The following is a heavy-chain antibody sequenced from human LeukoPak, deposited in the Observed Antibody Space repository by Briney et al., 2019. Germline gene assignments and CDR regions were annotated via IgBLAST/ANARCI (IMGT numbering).Heavy chain of an antibody. Sequence: GGSLRLSCAASGFTVSSNYMSWVRQAPGKGLEWVSVIYSGGSTYYADSVKGRFTISRDNSKNTLYLQMNSLRAEDTAVYYCASSTAPGTRNFDYWGQGTLVTVSS. CDR1: GFTVSSNY. D-gene: IGHD6-13*01. CDR2: IYSGGST. CDR3: ASSTAPGTRNFDY. J-gene: IGHJ4*02. V-gene: IGHV3-53*01.